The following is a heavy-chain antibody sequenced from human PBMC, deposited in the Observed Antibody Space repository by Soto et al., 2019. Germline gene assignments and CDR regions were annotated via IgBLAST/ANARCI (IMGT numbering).Heavy chain of an antibody. V-gene: IGHV3-30-3*01. Sequence: QVQLVESGGGVVQPGRSLRLSCAASGFTFSSYAMHWVRQAPGKGLEWVAVMSYDGSNKYYADSVKGRFTISRDNSKNTLYLQMNSLRAEDTAVYCTRDQGGDIDYWGQGTLVTVSS. D-gene: IGHD3-16*01. J-gene: IGHJ4*02. CDR1: GFTFSSYA. CDR2: MSYDGSNK. CDR3: TRDQGGDIDY.